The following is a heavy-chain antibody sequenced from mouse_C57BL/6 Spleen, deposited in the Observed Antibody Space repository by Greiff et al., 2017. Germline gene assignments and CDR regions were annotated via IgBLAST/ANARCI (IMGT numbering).Heavy chain of an antibody. CDR3: ATLSTVVERYFDV. J-gene: IGHJ1*03. V-gene: IGHV5-17*01. CDR2: ICRGSGTI. CDR1: GFTFSDYG. D-gene: IGHD1-1*01. Sequence: DVMLVESGGGLVKPGGSLKLSCAASGFTFSDYGMHWVRQAPEKGLEWVAYICRGSGTIYYADTVKGRFTISRDNAKNTLYLQMSGLRSEDTAMYYCATLSTVVERYFDVWGTGTTVTVSS.